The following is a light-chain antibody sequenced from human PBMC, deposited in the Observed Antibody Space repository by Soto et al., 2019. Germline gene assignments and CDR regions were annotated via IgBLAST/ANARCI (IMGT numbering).Light chain of an antibody. V-gene: IGLV2-14*01. Sequence: QSALTQPASVSGSPGQSITISCTGTSGDVGGYNYVSRYQQHPGKAPKLMIYDVSNRPSGVSNRFSGSKSGNTASLTISGLQAEDEADYYCSSYTSTSTRVFGGGTKLTVL. CDR1: SGDVGGYNY. CDR3: SSYTSTSTRV. J-gene: IGLJ3*02. CDR2: DVS.